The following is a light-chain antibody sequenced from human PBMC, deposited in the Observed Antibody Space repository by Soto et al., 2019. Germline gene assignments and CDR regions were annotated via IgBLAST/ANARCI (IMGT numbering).Light chain of an antibody. CDR2: GAS. CDR1: QSINRD. V-gene: IGKV3D-15*01. CDR3: QQYNSWPIT. J-gene: IGKJ5*01. Sequence: EIVMTQSPATLSVSPGESATLSCRASQSINRDLAWYAQKPGQAPRRVIYGASTWGTGVPPRFTGSGSGTEFTLTISGLQSEDFAVYYCQQYNSWPITFGQGTRLENK.